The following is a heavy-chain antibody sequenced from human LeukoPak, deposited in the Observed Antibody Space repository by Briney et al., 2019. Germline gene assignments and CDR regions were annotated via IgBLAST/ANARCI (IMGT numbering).Heavy chain of an antibody. V-gene: IGHV4-31*03. CDR1: GGSISSGGYY. CDR3: ARVSLYCSGGSCYFGYFQH. CDR2: IYYSGST. Sequence: SQTLSLTCTVSGGSISSGGYYWSWIRQHPGKGLEWIGYIYYSGSTYYNPSLKSRVTISADTSKNQFSLKLSSVTAADTAVYYCARVSLYCSGGSCYFGYFQHWGQGTLVSVSS. J-gene: IGHJ1*01. D-gene: IGHD2-15*01.